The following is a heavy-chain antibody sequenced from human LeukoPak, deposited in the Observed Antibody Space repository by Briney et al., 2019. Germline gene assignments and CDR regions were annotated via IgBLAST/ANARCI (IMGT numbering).Heavy chain of an antibody. CDR2: ISWNSGSI. V-gene: IGHV3-9*01. D-gene: IGHD6-13*01. J-gene: IGHJ4*02. Sequence: PGGSLRLSCAASGFTFSSYGMSWVRQAPGKGLEWVSGISWNSGSIGYADSVKGRFTISRDNAKNSLYLQMNSLRAEDTALYYCAKDRVAAGTDGYFDYWGQGTLVTVSS. CDR3: AKDRVAAGTDGYFDY. CDR1: GFTFSSYG.